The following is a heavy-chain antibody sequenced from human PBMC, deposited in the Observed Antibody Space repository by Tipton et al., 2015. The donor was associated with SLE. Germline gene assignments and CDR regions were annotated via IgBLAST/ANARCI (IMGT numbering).Heavy chain of an antibody. Sequence: LRLSCTVSGGSIGSYYWSWIRQPPGKGLEWIGYIYTSGSTNYNPSLKSRVTMSLDTSKNQFSLKLNSVTAADTAVYYCARRDNWTHDFWGQGTLVTVSS. J-gene: IGHJ4*02. CDR1: GGSIGSYY. CDR2: IYTSGST. CDR3: ARRDNWTHDF. V-gene: IGHV4-4*09. D-gene: IGHD1-20*01.